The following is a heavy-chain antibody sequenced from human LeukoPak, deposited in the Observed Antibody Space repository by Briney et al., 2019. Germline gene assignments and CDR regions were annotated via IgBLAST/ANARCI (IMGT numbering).Heavy chain of an antibody. CDR1: GFTFSSYA. J-gene: IGHJ1*01. V-gene: IGHV3-30-3*01. Sequence: GGSLRFSCAASGFTFSSYAMHWVRQAPGKGLEWVAVISYDGSNKYYADSVKGRFTISRDNAKNSLYLQMNSLRAEDTAVYYCARDAVTYYYDSSGEYFQHWGQGTLVTVSS. D-gene: IGHD3-22*01. CDR3: ARDAVTYYYDSSGEYFQH. CDR2: ISYDGSNK.